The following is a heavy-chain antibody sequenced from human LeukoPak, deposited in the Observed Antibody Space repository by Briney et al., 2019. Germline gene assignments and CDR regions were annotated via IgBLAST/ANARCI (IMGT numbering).Heavy chain of an antibody. Sequence: SETLSLTCTVSGGSISSYYWSWMRQPPGRGLEWSGYIYYSGSTNYNPSLKSRVTISVDTSKNQFSLKLSSVTAADTAVYYCARAPSMRGPLGTPFDYWGQGTLVTVSS. V-gene: IGHV4-59*01. CDR2: IYYSGST. D-gene: IGHD2/OR15-2a*01. J-gene: IGHJ4*02. CDR3: ARAPSMRGPLGTPFDY. CDR1: GGSISSYY.